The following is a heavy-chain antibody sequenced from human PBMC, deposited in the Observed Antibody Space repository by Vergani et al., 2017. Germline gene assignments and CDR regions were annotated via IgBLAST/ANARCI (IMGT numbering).Heavy chain of an antibody. Sequence: QLQLQESGPGLVKPSETLSLTCTVSGGSISSSSYYWGWIRQPPGKGLEWIGSIYYSGSTYYNPSLKSRVAISVDTCKNQFSLKLSSVTAADTAVYYCARTVDTGMGAFGGMDVWGRG. V-gene: IGHV4-39*07. CDR2: IYYSGST. CDR1: GGSISSSSYY. CDR3: ARTVDTGMGAFGGMDV. J-gene: IGHJ6*02. D-gene: IGHD5-18*01.